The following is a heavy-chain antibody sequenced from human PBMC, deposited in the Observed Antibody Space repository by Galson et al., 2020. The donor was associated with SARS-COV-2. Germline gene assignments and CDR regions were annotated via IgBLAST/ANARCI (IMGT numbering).Heavy chain of an antibody. CDR1: GGSFSGYY. CDR2: INHSGST. D-gene: IGHD5-12*01. CDR3: ARWPYSGYDGQGFEY. V-gene: IGHV4-34*01. Sequence: SETLSLTCAVYGGSFSGYYWSWIRQPPGKGLEWIGEINHSGSTNYNPSLKSRVTISVDTANNQFPLKLSSVTAADTAVYYCARWPYSGYDGQGFEYWGQGTLVTVSS. J-gene: IGHJ4*02.